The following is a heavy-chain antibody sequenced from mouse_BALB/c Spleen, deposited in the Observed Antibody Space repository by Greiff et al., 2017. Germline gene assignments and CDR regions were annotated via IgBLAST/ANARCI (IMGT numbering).Heavy chain of an antibody. CDR3: ARGRYDPFAY. J-gene: IGHJ3*01. Sequence: EVQLQQSGPGLVKPSQSLSLTCTVTGYSITSDYAWNWIRQFPGNKLEWMGYISYSGSTSYNPSLKSRISITRDTSKNQFFLQLNSVTTEDTATYYCARGRYDPFAYWGQGTLVTVSA. V-gene: IGHV3-2*02. D-gene: IGHD2-14*01. CDR2: ISYSGST. CDR1: GYSITSDYA.